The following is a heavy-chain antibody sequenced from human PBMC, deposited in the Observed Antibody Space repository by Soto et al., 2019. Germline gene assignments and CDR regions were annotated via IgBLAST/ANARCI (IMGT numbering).Heavy chain of an antibody. V-gene: IGHV3-30*18. CDR2: ISYDGSNK. Sequence: PGGSLGLSCAASGFTFSSYGMHWVRQAPGKGLEWVAVISYDGSNKYYADSVKGRFTISRDNSKNTLYLQMNSLRAEDTAVYYCAKDLYSSSWYFDYWGQGTQVTVSS. CDR1: GFTFSSYG. J-gene: IGHJ4*02. CDR3: AKDLYSSSWYFDY. D-gene: IGHD6-13*01.